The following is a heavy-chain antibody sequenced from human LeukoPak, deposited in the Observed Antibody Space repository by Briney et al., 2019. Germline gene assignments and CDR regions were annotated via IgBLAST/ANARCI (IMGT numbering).Heavy chain of an antibody. V-gene: IGHV3-48*03. CDR3: ARGGLVFHY. CDR2: ISSSGITM. D-gene: IGHD3/OR15-3a*01. J-gene: IGHJ4*02. CDR1: GFTFSSYE. Sequence: GGSLRLSCAASGFTFSSYETNWVRQAPGKGLEWVSYISSSGITMYYADSVKGRFTISRDNAKNSLYLQMNSLRAEDTAVYYCARGGLVFHYWGQGTLVTVSS.